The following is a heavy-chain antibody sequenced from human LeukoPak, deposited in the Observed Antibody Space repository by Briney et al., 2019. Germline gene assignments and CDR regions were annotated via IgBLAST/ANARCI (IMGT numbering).Heavy chain of an antibody. CDR1: GGSLSSYY. J-gene: IGHJ6*03. Sequence: SETLSLTCTVSGGSLSSYYWSWIRQPPGKGLEWIGYIYYSGSTNYNPSLKSRVTISVDTSKNQFSLKLSSVTAADTAVYYCARAQQWLGDYYYYYMDVWGKGTTVTISS. CDR2: IYYSGST. D-gene: IGHD6-19*01. V-gene: IGHV4-59*08. CDR3: ARAQQWLGDYYYYYMDV.